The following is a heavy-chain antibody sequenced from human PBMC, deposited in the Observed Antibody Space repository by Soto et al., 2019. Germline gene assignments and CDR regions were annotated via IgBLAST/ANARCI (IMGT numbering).Heavy chain of an antibody. CDR1: GGTFSNHA. V-gene: IGHV1-69*13. J-gene: IGHJ6*02. D-gene: IGHD2-21*02. Sequence: ASLKVYCKASGGTFSNHAISWVRQAPGQGLEWVGGIIPMFPTADYAQRFQGRVTITADDSTTTVYMELSGLRSEDTAMYYCARDDATYCGGDCYRYFYYGMDVWGQGTTVTVSS. CDR3: ARDDATYCGGDCYRYFYYGMDV. CDR2: IIPMFPTA.